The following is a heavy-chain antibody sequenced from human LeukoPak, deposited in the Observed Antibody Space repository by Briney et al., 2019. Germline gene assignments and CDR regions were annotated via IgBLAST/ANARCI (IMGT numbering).Heavy chain of an antibody. CDR2: ISSSGRTI. V-gene: IGHV3-48*03. D-gene: IGHD6-19*01. J-gene: IGHJ2*01. CDR3: ARGQQWLVSYWYFDL. CDR1: GFTVSSYE. Sequence: GGSLRLSCAASGFTVSSYEMSWVRQAPGKGLEWVSYISSSGRTIYYADSVKGRFTISRDNAKNSLYLQMNSLRAEDAAVYYCARGQQWLVSYWYFDLWGRGTLVTVSS.